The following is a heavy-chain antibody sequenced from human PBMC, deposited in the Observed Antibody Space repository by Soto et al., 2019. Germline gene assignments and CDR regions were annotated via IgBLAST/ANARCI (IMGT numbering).Heavy chain of an antibody. V-gene: IGHV3-30-3*01. CDR2: ISNDGSNK. D-gene: IGHD1-26*01. Sequence: QVQLVESGGGVVQPGRSLRLSCAASGFTFSSYTMHWVRQAPGKGLEWVAVISNDGSNKYYADSVKGRFTISRDNSKNPLYLQMNSLRAEDTAVYYCVRESGSYSPLDYWGQGTLVTVSS. CDR1: GFTFSSYT. CDR3: VRESGSYSPLDY. J-gene: IGHJ4*02.